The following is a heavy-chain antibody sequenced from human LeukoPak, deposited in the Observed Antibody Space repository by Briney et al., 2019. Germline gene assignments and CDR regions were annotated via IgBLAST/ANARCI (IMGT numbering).Heavy chain of an antibody. D-gene: IGHD1-26*01. CDR3: ARDGPRGATRCYDY. CDR2: IYYSGST. V-gene: IGHV4-39*07. J-gene: IGHJ4*02. Sequence: PSETLSLTCTVSGGSISSSSYYWGWIRQPPGTGLEWIGSIYYSGSTYYNPSLKSRVTISVDTSKNQFSLKLSSVTAADTAVYYCARDGPRGATRCYDYWGQGTLVTVSS. CDR1: GGSISSSSYY.